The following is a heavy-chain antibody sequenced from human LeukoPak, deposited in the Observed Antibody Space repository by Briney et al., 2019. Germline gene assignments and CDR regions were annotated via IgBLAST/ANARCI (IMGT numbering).Heavy chain of an antibody. CDR2: IYYSGST. CDR3: ARDSSRIGMDV. Sequence: SETLSLTCTVSGGSISSGGYYWSWIRQHPGKVLEWIGYIYYSGSTYYNPSLKSRVTISVDTSKNQFSLKLSSVTAADTAVYYCARDSSRIGMDVWGQGTTVTVSS. V-gene: IGHV4-31*03. D-gene: IGHD1-14*01. CDR1: GGSISSGGYY. J-gene: IGHJ6*02.